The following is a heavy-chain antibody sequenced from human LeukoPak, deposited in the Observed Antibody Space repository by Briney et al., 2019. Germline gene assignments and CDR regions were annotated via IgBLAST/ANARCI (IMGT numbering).Heavy chain of an antibody. CDR1: GGSISSDIW. Sequence: PSETLSLACAVSGGSISSDIWWSWVRQPPGKGLEWIAEIHHSGTTNYNPSLKSRVSTSVDKSTNQFFLNLKSVTAADTAVYYCARRHYDILTGYLTPIDYWGQGTLVTVSS. D-gene: IGHD3-9*01. CDR2: IHHSGTT. V-gene: IGHV4-4*02. CDR3: ARRHYDILTGYLTPIDY. J-gene: IGHJ4*02.